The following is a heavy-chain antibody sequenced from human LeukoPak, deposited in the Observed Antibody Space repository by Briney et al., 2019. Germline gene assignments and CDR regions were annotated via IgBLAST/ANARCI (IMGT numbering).Heavy chain of an antibody. CDR1: GFTFNNYA. Sequence: GGSLRLSCAASGFTFNNYAMNWVRQAPGKGLEWVSSISEGGENINYADSVKGRFTISRDNSQSTLFLQMTSLRAEDTAVYYCAKQWVDCWGQGTLVTVSS. CDR3: AKQWVDC. D-gene: IGHD1-26*01. CDR2: ISEGGENI. V-gene: IGHV3-23*01. J-gene: IGHJ4*02.